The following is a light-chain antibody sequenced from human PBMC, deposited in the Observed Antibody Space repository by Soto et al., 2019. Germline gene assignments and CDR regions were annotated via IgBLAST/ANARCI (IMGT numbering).Light chain of an antibody. J-gene: IGLJ2*01. Sequence: QSVLTQPPSVSAAPGQTVTISCSGSSSNIGNNYVSWYQQLPGTAPKLLIYDNNKRPSGIPDRFSGSKSGTSATLGITGLQTGDEADYYCGTWDSSRNAVVFGGGTKVTVL. CDR2: DNN. V-gene: IGLV1-51*01. CDR1: SSNIGNNY. CDR3: GTWDSSRNAVV.